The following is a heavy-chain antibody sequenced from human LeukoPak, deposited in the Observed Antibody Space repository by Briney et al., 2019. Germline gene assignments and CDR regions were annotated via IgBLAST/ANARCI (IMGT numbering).Heavy chain of an antibody. Sequence: PSETLSLTCTVSGYSISSGYYWGWIRQPPGKGLEWIGYIYYSGSTNYNPSLKSRVTISVDTSKNQFSLKLSSVTAADTAVYYCARDFRGGTGGLDYWGQGNLVTVSS. V-gene: IGHV4-38-2*02. CDR2: IYYSGST. CDR3: ARDFRGGTGGLDY. J-gene: IGHJ4*02. CDR1: GYSISSGYY. D-gene: IGHD3/OR15-3a*01.